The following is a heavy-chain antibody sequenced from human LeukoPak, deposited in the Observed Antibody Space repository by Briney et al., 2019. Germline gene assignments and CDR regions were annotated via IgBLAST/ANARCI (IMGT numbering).Heavy chain of an antibody. Sequence: PGGSLRLSCAASGFTFSSYWISWVRQAPGKVLEWVANIKQDGSEKYYVDSVKGRFTISRDNAKNSLYPQMNSLRAEDTAVYYCARYYYDSSGIDPAYYFDYWGQGTLVTVSS. CDR3: ARYYYDSSGIDPAYYFDY. CDR1: GFTFSSYW. CDR2: IKQDGSEK. V-gene: IGHV3-7*01. J-gene: IGHJ4*02. D-gene: IGHD3-22*01.